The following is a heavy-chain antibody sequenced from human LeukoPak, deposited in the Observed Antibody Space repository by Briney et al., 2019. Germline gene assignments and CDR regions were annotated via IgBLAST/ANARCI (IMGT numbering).Heavy chain of an antibody. CDR2: FHISGTS. CDR1: DDSISDYY. D-gene: IGHD3-16*01. V-gene: IGHV4-59*01. CDR3: TRGAGWLIDY. Sequence: SETLSLTCTVSDDSISDYYRGWIRQPPWKGLEWIGYFHISGTSTYNPSLKSRVTISADTSKNQFSLKLNSLTTADTAVYYCTRGAGWLIDYWGQGILVTVSS. J-gene: IGHJ4*02.